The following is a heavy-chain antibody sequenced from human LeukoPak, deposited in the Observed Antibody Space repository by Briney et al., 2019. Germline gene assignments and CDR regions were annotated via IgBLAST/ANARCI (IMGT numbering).Heavy chain of an antibody. CDR3: ASSSSWYRFDF. J-gene: IGHJ5*01. Sequence: SETLSLTCTVSGDSVSISDYYWVWLRQPPGKGLEWIGTVSYNGITYYPPSLQSRLSISIDTPKNQFSLTLTSVTAADTAVYYCASSSSWYRFDFWGQGTLVTVSS. CDR1: GDSVSISDYY. CDR2: VSYNGIT. D-gene: IGHD6-13*01. V-gene: IGHV4-39*01.